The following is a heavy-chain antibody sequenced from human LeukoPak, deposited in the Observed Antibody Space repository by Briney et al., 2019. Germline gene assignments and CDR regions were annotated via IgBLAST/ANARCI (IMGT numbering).Heavy chain of an antibody. CDR1: GGSISSYY. D-gene: IGHD3-3*01. V-gene: IGHV4-59*01. CDR2: IYYSGST. Sequence: PSETLSLTCTVSGGSISSYYWSWIRQPPGKGMEWIGYIYYSGSTNYNPSLKRRVTISVDTSNNQFSLKLSSVTAADTAVYYCARGRSDFWSGYYRFDYWGQGTLVTVSS. CDR3: ARGRSDFWSGYYRFDY. J-gene: IGHJ4*02.